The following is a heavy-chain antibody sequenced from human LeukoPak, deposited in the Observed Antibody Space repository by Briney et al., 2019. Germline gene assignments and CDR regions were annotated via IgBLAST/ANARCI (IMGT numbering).Heavy chain of an antibody. CDR3: ARDIASGQTLLYYYYYMDV. CDR2: INPNSGGT. J-gene: IGHJ6*03. Sequence: GASVKVSCKASGYTFTGYYMHWVRQAPGQGLEWMGWINPNSGGTNYAQKFQGRVTMTRDTSIGTAYMELSRLRSDDTAVYYCARDIASGQTLLYYYYYMDVWGKGTTVTVSS. D-gene: IGHD6-19*01. CDR1: GYTFTGYY. V-gene: IGHV1-2*02.